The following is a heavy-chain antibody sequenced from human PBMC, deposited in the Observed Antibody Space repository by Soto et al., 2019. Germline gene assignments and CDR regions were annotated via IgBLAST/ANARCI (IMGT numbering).Heavy chain of an antibody. V-gene: IGHV5-51*01. D-gene: IGHD3-3*01. CDR2: IYPLVPDT. J-gene: IGHJ4*02. CDR3: ARGGVSTRTFDY. CDR1: GYIFAGYW. Sequence: VESLVIPCKGSGYIFAGYWIARVRQMPEQRLGLVVIIYPLVPDTRYRPPFPREVTFSADKSISSAYLQWSSLRASDTAMYYCARGGVSTRTFDYWGQGTPVTVSS.